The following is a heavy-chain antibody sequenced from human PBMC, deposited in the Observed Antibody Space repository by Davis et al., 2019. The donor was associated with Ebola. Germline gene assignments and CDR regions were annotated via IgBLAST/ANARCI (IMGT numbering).Heavy chain of an antibody. V-gene: IGHV3-21*01. J-gene: IGHJ4*02. Sequence: GESLKISCAASRFTFSSYSMNWVRQAPGKGLEWVSSISSSSSYIYYADSVKGRFTISRDNSKNTLYLQMNSLRVEDTAVYYCAKDEGGSSGLFDYWGQGTLVTVSS. CDR2: ISSSSSYI. CDR3: AKDEGGSSGLFDY. CDR1: RFTFSSYS. D-gene: IGHD6-19*01.